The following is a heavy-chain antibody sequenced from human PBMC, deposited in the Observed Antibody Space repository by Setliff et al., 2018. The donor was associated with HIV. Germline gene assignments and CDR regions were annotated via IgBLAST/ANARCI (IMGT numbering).Heavy chain of an antibody. V-gene: IGHV4-34*01. CDR3: ARGKWLVRSFLFDY. D-gene: IGHD6-19*01. J-gene: IGHJ4*02. Sequence: NPSETLSLTCAVYGESFSGYDWTWIRQPPGEGLEWIGEINHSGRTNYSPSLKSRVTISVDTSKNQFSLRLNSVTAADTAVYYCARGKWLVRSFLFDYWGQGSLVTVSS. CDR1: GESFSGYD. CDR2: INHSGRT.